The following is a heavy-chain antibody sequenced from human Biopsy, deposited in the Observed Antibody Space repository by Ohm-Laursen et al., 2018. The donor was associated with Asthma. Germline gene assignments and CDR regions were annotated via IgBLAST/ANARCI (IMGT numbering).Heavy chain of an antibody. V-gene: IGHV4-30-4*01. CDR3: ARVVSYGDIYFGIDV. CDR1: GGYTGSSDHH. Sequence: PSETLSLTCRVSGGYTGSSDHHWAWIRQAPGKGLEWIGFVFWSGSTHYSRSLECRVSISIDTATNEFSMKLWSVTPADTAVYFCARVVSYGDIYFGIDVWGPGNTVVVS. D-gene: IGHD4-17*01. CDR2: VFWSGST. J-gene: IGHJ6*02.